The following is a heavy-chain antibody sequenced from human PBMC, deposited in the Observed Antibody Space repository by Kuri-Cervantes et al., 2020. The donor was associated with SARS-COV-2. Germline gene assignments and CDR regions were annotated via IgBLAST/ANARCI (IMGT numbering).Heavy chain of an antibody. Sequence: GGSLRPSCKGSGSSFTSYWIGWVRQLPGKGLEWMGIIYPGDSHTRHSPSSQGQVTLSADMSISTTYLQWRSLKASDTDIYYCSRRGDDRIGYFHSIDSWGQGTVVTVSS. V-gene: IGHV5-51*01. CDR3: SRRGDDRIGYFHSIDS. CDR2: IYPGDSHT. D-gene: IGHD3-22*01. CDR1: GSSFTSYW. J-gene: IGHJ5*01.